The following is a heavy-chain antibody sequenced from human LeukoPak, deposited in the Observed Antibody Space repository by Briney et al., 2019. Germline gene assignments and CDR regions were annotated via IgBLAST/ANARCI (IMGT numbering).Heavy chain of an antibody. D-gene: IGHD3-22*01. CDR2: IIPIFGTA. J-gene: IGHJ4*02. V-gene: IGHV1-69*05. CDR1: GYTFTSYG. CDR3: ASPAAPYYDSSGYYHFDY. Sequence: SVKVSCKASGYTFTSYGISWVRQAPGQGLEWMGGIIPIFGTANYAQRFQGRVTITTDESTSTAYMELSSLRSEDTAVYYCASPAAPYYDSSGYYHFDYWGQGTLVTVSS.